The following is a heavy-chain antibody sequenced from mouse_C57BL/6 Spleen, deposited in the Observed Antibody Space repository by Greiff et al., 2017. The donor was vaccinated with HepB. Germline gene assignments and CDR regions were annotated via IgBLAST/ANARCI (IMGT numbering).Heavy chain of an antibody. V-gene: IGHV1-82*01. CDR3: ARRTVYYFDY. J-gene: IGHJ2*01. Sequence: VQLQQSGPELVKPGASVKISCKASGYAFSSSWMNWVKQRPGKGLEWIGRIYPGDGDTNYNGKFKGKATLTADKSSSTAYMQLSSLTSEDSAVYFCARRTVYYFDYWGQGTTLTVSS. D-gene: IGHD3-3*01. CDR2: IYPGDGDT. CDR1: GYAFSSSW.